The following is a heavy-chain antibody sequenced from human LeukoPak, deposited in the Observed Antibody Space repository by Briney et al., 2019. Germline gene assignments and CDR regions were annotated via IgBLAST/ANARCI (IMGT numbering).Heavy chain of an antibody. CDR1: GFTFSSYG. CDR2: IWYDGSNK. J-gene: IGHJ6*02. Sequence: PGRSLRLSCAASGFTFSSYGMHWVRQAPGKGLEWVAVIWYDGSNKYYADSVKGRFTISRDNSKNTLYLQMHSLRAEDTAVYYCARRAAADVYYYYYGMDVWGQGTTVTVSS. D-gene: IGHD6-13*01. CDR3: ARRAAADVYYYYYGMDV. V-gene: IGHV3-33*01.